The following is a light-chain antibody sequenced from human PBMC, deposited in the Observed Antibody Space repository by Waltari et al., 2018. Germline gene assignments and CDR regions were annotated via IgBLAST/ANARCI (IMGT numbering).Light chain of an antibody. V-gene: IGKV3-20*01. J-gene: IGKJ3*01. CDR1: QSVSSSY. CDR2: GAS. Sequence: EIVLTQSPGTLSLSPGERDTLSCRASQSVSSSYLAWYQQKPGQTPRLLIYGASTRANGIPDRFSGSGSGTDFTLTITRLEPEDFAVYYCQQYGSFFVPGTRVDIK. CDR3: QQYGSF.